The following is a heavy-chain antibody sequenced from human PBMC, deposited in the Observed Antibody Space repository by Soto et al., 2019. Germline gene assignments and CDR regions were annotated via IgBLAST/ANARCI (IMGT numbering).Heavy chain of an antibody. J-gene: IGHJ4*02. CDR2: IYYSGST. CDR3: ARGGWSLDF. V-gene: IGHV4-59*01. D-gene: IGHD3-3*01. Sequence: QVQLQESGPGLVKPSETLSLTCTVSGDSMDNYYWSWIRQPPGEGLEWIGYIYYSGSTNYNPSLESRVTMSVDTSTNQFTLNLRSATAADTAVYYCARGGWSLDFWGQGSLVTVSS. CDR1: GDSMDNYY.